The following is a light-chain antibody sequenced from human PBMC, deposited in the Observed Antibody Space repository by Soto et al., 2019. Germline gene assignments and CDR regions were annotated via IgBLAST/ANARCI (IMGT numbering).Light chain of an antibody. J-gene: IGLJ1*01. CDR3: SSYAGFDMAV. CDR1: SSDVGGYNS. V-gene: IGLV2-8*01. CDR2: EVS. Sequence: QSVLTQPPSASGSPGQSVTISCTGTSSDVGGYNSVSWYQQHPGKAPKLMIYEVSERPSGVPDRFSGSKSGNTASLTVSGLQPEDEADYYCSSYAGFDMAVFGTGTKLTVL.